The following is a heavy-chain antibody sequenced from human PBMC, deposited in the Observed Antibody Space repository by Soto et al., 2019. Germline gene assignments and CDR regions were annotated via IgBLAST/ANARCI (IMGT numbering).Heavy chain of an antibody. Sequence: QLQLQESGPGLVKPSETLSLTCSVSGASISSTSHYWGWIRQPPGKGLEWIGSIYYSGTLYHNPSFKSRVTLSVDTSKEEFSVKVTSVTAADTAVYYCARLLHDSRGFYYFDYWGQGILVIVSS. CDR1: GASISSTSHY. J-gene: IGHJ4*02. CDR2: IYYSGTL. CDR3: ARLLHDSRGFYYFDY. D-gene: IGHD3-22*01. V-gene: IGHV4-39*01.